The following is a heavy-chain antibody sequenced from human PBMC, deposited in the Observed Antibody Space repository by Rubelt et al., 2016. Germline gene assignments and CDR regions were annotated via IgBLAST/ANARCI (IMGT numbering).Heavy chain of an antibody. CDR2: IYHSGST. Sequence: GKGLEWIGSIYHSGSTYYNPSLKSRVTISVDTSKNQFSLKLSSVTAADTAVYYCARCIAAAGTLPGVPIITTENWFDPWGQGTLVTVSS. J-gene: IGHJ5*02. CDR3: ARCIAAAGTLPGVPIITTENWFDP. D-gene: IGHD6-13*01. V-gene: IGHV4-38-2*01.